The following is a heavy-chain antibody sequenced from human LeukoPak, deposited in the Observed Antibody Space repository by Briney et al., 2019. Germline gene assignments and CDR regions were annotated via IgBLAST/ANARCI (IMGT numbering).Heavy chain of an antibody. CDR2: IIPILGTA. J-gene: IGHJ4*02. CDR3: ARDCSGGSCAYFDY. D-gene: IGHD2-15*01. CDR1: GGTFSSYA. Sequence: ASVKVSCKASGGTFSSYAISWVRQASGQGLEWMGRIIPILGTANYAQKFQGRVAITTAESPSTAFMELSSLRSEDTAVYYCARDCSGGSCAYFDYWGQGTLVTVSS. V-gene: IGHV1-69*05.